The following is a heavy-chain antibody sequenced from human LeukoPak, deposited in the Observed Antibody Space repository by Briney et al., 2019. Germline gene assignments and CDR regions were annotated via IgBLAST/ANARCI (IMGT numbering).Heavy chain of an antibody. CDR1: GFTFSNYW. J-gene: IGHJ4*02. Sequence: GGSLRLSCAASGFTFSNYWMHWVRQAPGKGLEWVSSISSSSSYISYADSLKGRFTISRDNAKNSLYLQMNSLRAEDTAVYYCARETAYCSGGSCYYFDYWGQGTLVTVSS. V-gene: IGHV3-21*01. CDR3: ARETAYCSGGSCYYFDY. CDR2: ISSSSSYI. D-gene: IGHD2-15*01.